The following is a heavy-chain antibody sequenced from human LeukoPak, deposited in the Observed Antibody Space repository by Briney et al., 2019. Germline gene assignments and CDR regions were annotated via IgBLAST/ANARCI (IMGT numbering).Heavy chain of an antibody. CDR1: GGTFSSYA. D-gene: IGHD3-9*01. CDR2: IIPILDIA. V-gene: IGHV1-69*04. Sequence: GASVTVSCKASGGTFSSYAISWVRQAPRQGLEWMGRIIPILDIANYAQKFQGRVTITADKSTSTAYMELSSLRSEDTAVYYCARAFDDILTGYPSPYDYWGQGTLVTVSS. J-gene: IGHJ4*02. CDR3: ARAFDDILTGYPSPYDY.